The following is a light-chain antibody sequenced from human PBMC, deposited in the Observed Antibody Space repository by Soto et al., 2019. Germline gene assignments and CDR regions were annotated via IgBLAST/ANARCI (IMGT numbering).Light chain of an antibody. V-gene: IGKV3-15*01. CDR3: QQFNNWPLT. Sequence: IVMTQSPATLSVSPGERTTLSCRASQSVTGNLAWYQQKPGQTPRLLIYNASTRATGIPARVSGSGSGTEFTLTISSLQSEDFAVYYCQQFNNWPLTFGGGTKVEIK. J-gene: IGKJ4*01. CDR1: QSVTGN. CDR2: NAS.